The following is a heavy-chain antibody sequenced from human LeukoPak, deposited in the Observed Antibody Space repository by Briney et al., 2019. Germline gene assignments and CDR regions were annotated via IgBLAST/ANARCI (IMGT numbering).Heavy chain of an antibody. J-gene: IGHJ4*02. CDR2: IKQDGSEK. Sequence: QPGVSLRLSCAASGFTFSSYWMSWVRQAPGKGLEWVANIKQDGSEKYYVDSVKGRFTISRDNAKNSLYLQMNSLRAEDTAVYYCARDSPHPRIAAAGPDGDYWGQGTLVTVSS. V-gene: IGHV3-7*01. D-gene: IGHD6-13*01. CDR1: GFTFSSYW. CDR3: ARDSPHPRIAAAGPDGDY.